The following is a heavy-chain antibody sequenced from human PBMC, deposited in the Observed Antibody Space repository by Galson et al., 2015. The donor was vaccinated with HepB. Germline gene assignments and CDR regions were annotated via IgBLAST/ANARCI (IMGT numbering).Heavy chain of an antibody. V-gene: IGHV3-33*01. J-gene: IGHJ4*02. D-gene: IGHD3-22*01. CDR1: GFTFSSYG. CDR2: IWYDGSNK. CDR3: AREENYYDSSGSDY. Sequence: SLRLSCAASGFTFSSYGMHWVRQAPGKGLEWVAVIWYDGSNKYYADSVKGRFTISRDNSKNTLYLQMNSLRAEDTAVYYCAREENYYDSSGSDYWGQGTLVTVSS.